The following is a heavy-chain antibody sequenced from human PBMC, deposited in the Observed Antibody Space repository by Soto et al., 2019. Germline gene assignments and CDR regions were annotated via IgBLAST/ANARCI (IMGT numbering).Heavy chain of an antibody. Sequence: PSETLSLTCAVYGGSFSGYYWSWIRQPPGKGLEWTGETNHSGSTNYNPSLKSRVTISVDTSKNQFSLKLSSVTAADTAVYYCARIQYGDYESWYWGQGTLVTVSS. CDR3: ARIQYGDYESWY. D-gene: IGHD4-17*01. J-gene: IGHJ4*02. CDR2: TNHSGST. CDR1: GGSFSGYY. V-gene: IGHV4-34*01.